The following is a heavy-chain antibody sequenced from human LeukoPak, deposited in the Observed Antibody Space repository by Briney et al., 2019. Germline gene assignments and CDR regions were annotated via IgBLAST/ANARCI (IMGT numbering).Heavy chain of an antibody. J-gene: IGHJ4*02. CDR2: INPDGSET. CDR1: GFAFSPYW. D-gene: IGHD2-2*01. CDR3: GRWGIEAAIDF. Sequence: GGSLTLSCATSGFAFSPYWMIWVRQAPGKGLEWVANINPDGSETYYLYSVKGRFTISRDNVKNSLFLMLNSLRAEDTAVYYCGRWGIEAAIDFWGQGTLVTVSS. V-gene: IGHV3-7*01.